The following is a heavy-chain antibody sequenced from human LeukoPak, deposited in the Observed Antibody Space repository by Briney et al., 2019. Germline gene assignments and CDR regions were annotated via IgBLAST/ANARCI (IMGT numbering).Heavy chain of an antibody. V-gene: IGHV1-18*01. CDR1: GYTFTSYG. Sequence: GASVKVSCKASGYTFTSYGISWVRQAPGQGLEWMGWISAYNGSTNYAQKLQGRVTMTTDTSTSTANMELRSLRSDDTAVYYCARVTRDSSGYYRFDYWGQGTLVTVSS. CDR2: ISAYNGST. CDR3: ARVTRDSSGYYRFDY. D-gene: IGHD3-22*01. J-gene: IGHJ4*02.